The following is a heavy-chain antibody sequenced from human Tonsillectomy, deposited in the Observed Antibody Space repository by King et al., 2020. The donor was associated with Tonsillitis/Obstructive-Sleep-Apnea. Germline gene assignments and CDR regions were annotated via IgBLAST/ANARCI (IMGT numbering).Heavy chain of an antibody. CDR3: ARLGGGTRITVTNLDYYYYYMDV. CDR2: IYPGDSDT. Sequence: VQLVESGAEVKKPGESLKISCKGSGYSFTSYWIGWVRQMPGKGLEWMGIIYPGDSDTRYSPSFQGQVTISADKSISTAYLQWSSLKASDTAMYYCARLGGGTRITVTNLDYYYYYMDVWGKGTTVTVSS. CDR1: GYSFTSYW. D-gene: IGHD4-17*01. V-gene: IGHV5-51*01. J-gene: IGHJ6*03.